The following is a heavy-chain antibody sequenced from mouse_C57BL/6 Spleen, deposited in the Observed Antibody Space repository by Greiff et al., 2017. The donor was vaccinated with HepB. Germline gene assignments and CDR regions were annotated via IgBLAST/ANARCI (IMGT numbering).Heavy chain of an antibody. CDR1: GYTFTSYW. CDR3: ARSYYGSSPDWYFDV. V-gene: IGHV1-7*01. CDR2: INPSSGYT. Sequence: VKLVESGAELAKPGASVKLSCKASGYTFTSYWMHWVKQRPGQGLEWIGYINPSSGYTKYNQKFKDKATLTADKSSSTAYMQLSRLTYEDSAVYYCARSYYGSSPDWYFDVWGTGTTVTVSS. J-gene: IGHJ1*03. D-gene: IGHD1-1*01.